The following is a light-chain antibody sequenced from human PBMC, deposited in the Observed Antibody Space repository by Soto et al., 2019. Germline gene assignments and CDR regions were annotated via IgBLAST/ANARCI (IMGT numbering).Light chain of an antibody. J-gene: IGKJ4*01. V-gene: IGKV3-11*01. CDR3: QQRSNWPST. CDR2: DAS. CDR1: QSVSSY. Sequence: EIVLTQSPATLSLSPGDRATLSCRASQSVSSYLAWYQQKPGQAPRLLIYDASNRATGIPARFSGSGSGTDFILSITSLEPEDFAVYYCQQRSNWPSTFGGGTKAEIK.